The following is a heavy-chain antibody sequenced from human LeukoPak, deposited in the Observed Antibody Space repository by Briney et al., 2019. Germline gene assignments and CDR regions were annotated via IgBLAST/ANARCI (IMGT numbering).Heavy chain of an antibody. CDR2: INPSGGST. Sequence: GASVKVSCKASGYTFTSYYMHWVRQAPGQGLEWMGIINPSGGSTSYAQKFQGRVTMTRDTSTSTVYMELSSLRSEDTAVYYCARGKTSRFGYSSSWLCWGQGTLVTVSS. D-gene: IGHD6-13*01. J-gene: IGHJ4*02. CDR1: GYTFTSYY. V-gene: IGHV1-46*03. CDR3: ARGKTSRFGYSSSWLC.